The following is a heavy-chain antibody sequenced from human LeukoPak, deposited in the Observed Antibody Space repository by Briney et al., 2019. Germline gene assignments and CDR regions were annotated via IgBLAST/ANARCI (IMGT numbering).Heavy chain of an antibody. CDR1: GYTFTSYD. V-gene: IGHV1-18*01. Sequence: ASVKVSCKASGYTFTSYDINWVRQATGQGLEWMGWISAYNGNTNYAQKLQGRVTMTTDTSTSTAYMELRSLRSDDTAVYYRARGGDNYYDSSGYRRPDAFDIWGQGTMVTVSS. D-gene: IGHD3-22*01. J-gene: IGHJ3*02. CDR3: ARGGDNYYDSSGYRRPDAFDI. CDR2: ISAYNGNT.